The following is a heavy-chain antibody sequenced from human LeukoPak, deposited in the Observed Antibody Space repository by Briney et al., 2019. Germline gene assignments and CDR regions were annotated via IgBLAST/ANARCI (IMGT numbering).Heavy chain of an antibody. J-gene: IGHJ5*02. V-gene: IGHV4-59*05. CDR1: GGSMSNYY. CDR2: IYYSGST. CDR3: ARHRRSSRGVVVITATPGWFDP. Sequence: PSETLSLTCTVSGGSMSNYYWSWIRQPPGKGLEWIGSIYYSGSTYYNPSLKSRVTISVDTSKNQFSLKLNSVTAADTALYYCARHRRSSRGVVVITATPGWFDPWGQGTLVTVSS. D-gene: IGHD2-15*01.